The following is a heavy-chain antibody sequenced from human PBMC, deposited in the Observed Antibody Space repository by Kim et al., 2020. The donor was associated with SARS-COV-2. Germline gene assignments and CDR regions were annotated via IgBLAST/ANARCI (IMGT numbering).Heavy chain of an antibody. Sequence: SPSFQGQVTISADKSISTAYLQWSSLKASDTAMYYCARRYSSSWLDAFDIWGQGTMVTVSS. CDR3: ARRYSSSWLDAFDI. V-gene: IGHV5-51*01. D-gene: IGHD6-13*01. J-gene: IGHJ3*02.